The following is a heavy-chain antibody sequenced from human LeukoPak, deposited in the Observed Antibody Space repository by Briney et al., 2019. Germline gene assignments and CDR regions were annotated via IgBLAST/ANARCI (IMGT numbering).Heavy chain of an antibody. V-gene: IGHV3-21*06. J-gene: IGHJ4*02. Sequence: GGAVRLSCAASGFTFSRYRMNGVRQAPGKGLEWVSSISSSSSYIYYADSVKGGFTISRDNAKNSLYLQMNSLRAEDTAVYYCARVVPAAEGLSWGQGTLVTVSS. CDR2: ISSSSSYI. CDR3: ARVVPAAEGLS. CDR1: GFTFSRYR. D-gene: IGHD2-2*01.